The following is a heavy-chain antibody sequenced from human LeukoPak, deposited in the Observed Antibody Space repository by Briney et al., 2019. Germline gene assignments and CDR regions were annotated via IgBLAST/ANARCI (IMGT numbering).Heavy chain of an antibody. CDR3: ANSYDGKIVPFDN. V-gene: IGHV4-39*01. CDR2: VYYGGST. J-gene: IGHJ4*02. CDR1: GGSIGTTTYS. D-gene: IGHD4-23*01. Sequence: PSETLSLTCSVSGGSIGTTTYSWAWIRQPPGKGLEWIGNVYYGGSTNFSPSLRSRVTMSVDSSTKQFSLWLNSVTASDTAVYYCANSYDGKIVPFDNWGQGTLVTVSS.